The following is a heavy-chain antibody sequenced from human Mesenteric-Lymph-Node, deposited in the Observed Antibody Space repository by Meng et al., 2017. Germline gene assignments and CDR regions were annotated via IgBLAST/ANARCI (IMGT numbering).Heavy chain of an antibody. J-gene: IGHJ3*02. Sequence: GGSLRLSCAASGFTFSSYAMSWVRQAPGKGLEWVSSISSSSSYIYYADSVKGRFTISRDNAKNSLYLQMNSLRAEDTAVYYCARSILWFGDFGAFDIWGQGTMVTVSS. CDR2: ISSSSSYI. D-gene: IGHD3-10*01. CDR3: ARSILWFGDFGAFDI. CDR1: GFTFSSYA. V-gene: IGHV3-21*01.